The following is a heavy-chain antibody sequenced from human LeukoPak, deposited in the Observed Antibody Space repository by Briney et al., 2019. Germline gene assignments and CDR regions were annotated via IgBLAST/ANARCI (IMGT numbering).Heavy chain of an antibody. CDR2: IGWDDDK. CDR3: ARIDVSTGNWFDP. V-gene: IGHV2-70*11. D-gene: IGHD1-1*01. CDR1: GFSLRTSGMC. J-gene: IGHJ5*02. Sequence: SGPALVKPTQTLTLTCTFSGFSLRTSGMCVSWIRQPPGKALEWLARIGWDDDKYYSTSLKTRLTISKDTSKNQVVLTMTSMDPVDTATYYCARIDVSTGNWFDPWGQGTLVTVSS.